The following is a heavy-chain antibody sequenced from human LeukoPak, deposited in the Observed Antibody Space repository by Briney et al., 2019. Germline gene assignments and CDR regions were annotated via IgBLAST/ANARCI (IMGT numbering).Heavy chain of an antibody. Sequence: SETLSLTCAVYGGSLSGYYWSWIRQPPGKGLEWIGEINHSGSTNYNPSLKSRVTISVDTSKNQFSLKLSSVTAADTAVYYCARAAYSVNWFDPWGQGTLVTVSS. CDR1: GGSLSGYY. D-gene: IGHD6-13*01. CDR2: INHSGST. CDR3: ARAAYSVNWFDP. J-gene: IGHJ5*02. V-gene: IGHV4-34*01.